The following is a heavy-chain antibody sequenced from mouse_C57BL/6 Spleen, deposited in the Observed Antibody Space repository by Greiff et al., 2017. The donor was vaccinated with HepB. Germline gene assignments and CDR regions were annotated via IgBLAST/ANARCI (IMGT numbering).Heavy chain of an antibody. V-gene: IGHV6-6*01. CDR1: GFTFSDAW. CDR2: IRNKANNHAT. D-gene: IGHD1-1*01. J-gene: IGHJ2*01. CDR3: TRSGYYYGSYDY. Sequence: EVQLVESGGGLVQPGGSMKLSCAASGFTFSDAWMDWVRQSPEKGLEWVAEIRNKANNHATYYAESVKGRFTISRDDSKSSVYLQMNSLRAEDTGIYYCTRSGYYYGSYDYWGQGTTLTVSS.